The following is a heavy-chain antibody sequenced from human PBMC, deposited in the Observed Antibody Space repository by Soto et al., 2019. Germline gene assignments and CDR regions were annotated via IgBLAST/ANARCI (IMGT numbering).Heavy chain of an antibody. J-gene: IGHJ4*02. Sequence: ASGKVSCKASGYTFTSYGISWVRQAPGQGLEWMGWISAYNGNTNYAQKLQGRVTMTTDTSTSTAYMELRSLRSDDTAVYYCARVRYSYGYSEPWGQGTLVTVSS. V-gene: IGHV1-18*04. D-gene: IGHD5-18*01. CDR1: GYTFTSYG. CDR3: ARVRYSYGYSEP. CDR2: ISAYNGNT.